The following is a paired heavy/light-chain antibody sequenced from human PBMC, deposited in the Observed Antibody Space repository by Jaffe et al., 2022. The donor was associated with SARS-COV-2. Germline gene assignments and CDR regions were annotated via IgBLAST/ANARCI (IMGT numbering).Light chain of an antibody. J-gene: IGKJ5*01. CDR1: QAISNY. CDR3: QQLNNYPIT. Sequence: DIQVTQSPSFLSASVGDRVTITCRASQAISNYLAWYQQKPGKAPKLLIYAASTLQSGVPSRFSGSGSGTEFTLTISSLQPEDFATYYCQQLNNYPITFGQGTRLETK. V-gene: IGKV1-9*01. CDR2: AAS.
Heavy chain of an antibody. J-gene: IGHJ4*02. CDR3: ARGQSGSYYYH. Sequence: QVQLQESGPGLVKPSQTLSLTCTVSGGSISSGSYYWSWIRQPAGEGLEWIGRSDTSGSTKYNPSLKSRVTISVDTSRNQFSLNLNSVTAADTAVYYCARGQSGSYYYHWGQGTLVTVSS. CDR1: GGSISSGSYY. D-gene: IGHD1-26*01. CDR2: SDTSGST. V-gene: IGHV4-61*02.